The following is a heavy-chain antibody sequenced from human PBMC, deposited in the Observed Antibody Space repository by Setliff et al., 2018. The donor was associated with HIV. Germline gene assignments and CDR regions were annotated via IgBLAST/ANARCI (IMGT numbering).Heavy chain of an antibody. CDR3: AGGPGTTSIDY. CDR1: GGSFSGYY. V-gene: IGHV4-34*01. CDR2: INHSGST. Sequence: SETLSLTCAVYGGSFSGYYWSWIRQPPGKGLEWIGEINHSGSTNYNMSLWSRVTISLDASRNQFSLGLISVTAADTAVYYCAGGPGTTSIDYWAQGTLVTVSS. D-gene: IGHD1-26*01. J-gene: IGHJ4*02.